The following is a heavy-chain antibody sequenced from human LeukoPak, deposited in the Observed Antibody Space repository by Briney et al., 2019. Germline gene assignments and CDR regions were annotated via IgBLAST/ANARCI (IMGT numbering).Heavy chain of an antibody. Sequence: SVKVSCKASGGTFSSYAISWVRQAPGQGLEWMGRIIPILGMANYAQKFQGRVTITADKSTSTAYMELSSLRSEDTAVYYCARSSIAVANLDYWGQGTLVTVSS. D-gene: IGHD6-19*01. CDR2: IIPILGMA. V-gene: IGHV1-69*04. J-gene: IGHJ4*02. CDR1: GGTFSSYA. CDR3: ARSSIAVANLDY.